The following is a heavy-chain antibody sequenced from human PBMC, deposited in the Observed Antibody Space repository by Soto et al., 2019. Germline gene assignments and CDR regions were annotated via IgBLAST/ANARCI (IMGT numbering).Heavy chain of an antibody. D-gene: IGHD6-13*01. Sequence: SETLSLTCTVSGGSISSYYWSWIRQPPGKGLEWIGYIYYSGSTNYNPSLKSRVTISVDTSKNQFSLKLSSVTAADTAVYYCARQISSKQLKYFDYWGQGTLVTVSS. CDR1: GGSISSYY. V-gene: IGHV4-59*01. CDR3: ARQISSKQLKYFDY. CDR2: IYYSGST. J-gene: IGHJ4*02.